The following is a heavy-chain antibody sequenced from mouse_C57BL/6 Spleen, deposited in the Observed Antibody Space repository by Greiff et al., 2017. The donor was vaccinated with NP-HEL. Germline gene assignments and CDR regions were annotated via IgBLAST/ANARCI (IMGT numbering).Heavy chain of an antibody. V-gene: IGHV1-26*01. CDR2: INPNNGGT. Sequence: EVQLQQSGPELVKPGASVKISCKASGYTFTDYYMNWVKQSHGKSLEWIGDINPNNGGTSYNQKFKGKATLTVDKSSSTAYMELRSLTSEDSAVYYCARDYYGSSWGQGTTLTVSS. CDR1: GYTFTDYY. CDR3: ARDYYGSS. D-gene: IGHD1-1*01. J-gene: IGHJ2*01.